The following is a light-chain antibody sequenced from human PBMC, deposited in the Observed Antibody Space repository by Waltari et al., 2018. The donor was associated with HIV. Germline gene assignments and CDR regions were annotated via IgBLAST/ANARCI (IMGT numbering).Light chain of an antibody. CDR2: QDN. CDR3: QAWGSTTSGV. V-gene: IGLV3-1*01. Sequence: SYEVTQPPSVAVSPGPTATITRSRYEMGHQYNCWYQQKPGQSPLLVIYQDNKRPSGIPERFSGSSSGHTATLTISGTLPMDEADYYCQAWGSTTSGVFGRGTRLTVL. J-gene: IGLJ3*02. CDR1: EMGHQY.